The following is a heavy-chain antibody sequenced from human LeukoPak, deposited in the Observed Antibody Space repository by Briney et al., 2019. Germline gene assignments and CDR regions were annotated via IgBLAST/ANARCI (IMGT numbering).Heavy chain of an antibody. D-gene: IGHD5-18*01. CDR1: GYTFTGYY. CDR2: ISHSSGGT. J-gene: IGHJ4*02. CDR3: ARGGVDKAMAPGGY. Sequence: GASVKFSCKASGYTFTGYYMHWVRQAPGQGLEWMGWISHSSGGTNYAQYFQGRVTMARDTSISTAYLELRRLRSDDTAVYYCARGGVDKAMAPGGYWGQGTLVTVSS. V-gene: IGHV1-2*02.